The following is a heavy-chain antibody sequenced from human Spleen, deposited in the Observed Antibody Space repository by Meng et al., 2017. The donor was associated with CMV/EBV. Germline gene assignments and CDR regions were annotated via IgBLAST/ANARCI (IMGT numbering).Heavy chain of an antibody. V-gene: IGHV3-23*01. CDR1: GFTFTNYV. CDR2: ISGSGGST. Sequence: GGSLRLTCAASGFTFTNYVLSWVRQAPGKGLEWVSGISGSGGSTYYADSVKGRFTISRDNSKNTLYLRMSNLRADDTAVYYCAKLDGGLFYWGQGTLVTVSS. D-gene: IGHD3-16*01. CDR3: AKLDGGLFY. J-gene: IGHJ4*02.